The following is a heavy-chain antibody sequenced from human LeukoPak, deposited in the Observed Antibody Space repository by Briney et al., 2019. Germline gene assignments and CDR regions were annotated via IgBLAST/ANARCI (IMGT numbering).Heavy chain of an antibody. Sequence: SETLSLTCSVSGGSINGFYWSWIRQPPGKGLEWTGFLRYTGSTNYNPSLKSRVSMSVDTSKNQFSLELSSVTAADTAIYYCARDLGYCSSTSCYAWFDPWGQGTLVTVSS. V-gene: IGHV4-59*01. CDR1: GGSINGFY. CDR3: ARDLGYCSSTSCYAWFDP. CDR2: LRYTGST. D-gene: IGHD2-2*01. J-gene: IGHJ5*02.